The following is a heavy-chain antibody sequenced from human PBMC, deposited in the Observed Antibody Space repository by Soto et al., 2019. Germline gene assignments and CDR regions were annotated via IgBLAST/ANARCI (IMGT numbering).Heavy chain of an antibody. J-gene: IGHJ3*02. CDR2: INPATGAA. Sequence: QLHLVQSGAVVKKPGASVTVSCSASGYPVTAYYMHWVRQAPGRGLEWMGGINPATGAAKYTQTFQGRVTMTRDRSTSTVFMELSGLTSEDKAVFYCARGGGVGVAGSAAFDMWGQGTLVTVSS. D-gene: IGHD3-3*01. V-gene: IGHV1-2*02. CDR1: GYPVTAYY. CDR3: ARGGGVGVAGSAAFDM.